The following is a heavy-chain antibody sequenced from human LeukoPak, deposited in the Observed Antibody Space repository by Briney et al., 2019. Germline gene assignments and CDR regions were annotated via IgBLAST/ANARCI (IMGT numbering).Heavy chain of an antibody. CDR2: IYYSGST. Sequence: SETLSLTCTVSGGSISSYYWSWIRQPPGKGLEWIGYIYYSGSTNYNPSLKSRVTISVDTSKNQFSLKLSSVTAADTAVYYCARSPDYGDYFDYWGQGTLVTVTS. J-gene: IGHJ4*02. V-gene: IGHV4-59*01. D-gene: IGHD4-17*01. CDR1: GGSISSYY. CDR3: ARSPDYGDYFDY.